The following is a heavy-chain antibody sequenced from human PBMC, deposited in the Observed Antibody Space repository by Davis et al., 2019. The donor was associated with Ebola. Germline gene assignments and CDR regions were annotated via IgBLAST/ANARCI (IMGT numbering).Heavy chain of an antibody. D-gene: IGHD1-7*01. Sequence: ASVTVSCKASGGTFSSYAISWVRQAPGQGLEWMGWINPNSGGTNYAQKFQGWVTMTRDTSISTAYMELSSLRSDDTAVYYCARDPTGTTVLGWFDPWGPGTLVIVSS. CDR1: GGTFSSYA. CDR2: INPNSGGT. J-gene: IGHJ5*02. V-gene: IGHV1-2*04. CDR3: ARDPTGTTVLGWFDP.